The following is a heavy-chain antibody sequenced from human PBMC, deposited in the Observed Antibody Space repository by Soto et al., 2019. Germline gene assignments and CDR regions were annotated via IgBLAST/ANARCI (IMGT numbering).Heavy chain of an antibody. J-gene: IGHJ4*02. CDR2: INHSGST. CDR3: ARGALEGGYCSGGSCNRSGGVDY. V-gene: IGHV4-34*01. Sequence: QVQLQQWGAGLLKPSETLSLTCAVYGGSFSGYYWSWIRQPPGKGLEWIGEINHSGSTNYNPSLKSRVTISVDTSKIQFSLKLSSVTAADTAVYYCARGALEGGYCSGGSCNRSGGVDYWGQGTLVTVSS. D-gene: IGHD2-15*01. CDR1: GGSFSGYY.